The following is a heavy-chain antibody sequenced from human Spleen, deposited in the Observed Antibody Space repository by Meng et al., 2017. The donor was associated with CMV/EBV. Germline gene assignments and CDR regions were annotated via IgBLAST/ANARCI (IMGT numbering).Heavy chain of an antibody. CDR1: GGSISSGDYY. D-gene: IGHD5-18*01. J-gene: IGHJ4*02. Sequence: SETLSLTCTVSGGSISSGDYYWSWIRQPPGKGLEWIGSIYYSGSTYYNPSLKSRVTISVDTSKNQFSLKLSSVTAADTAVYYCERLTGYSYGCGIDYWGQGTLVTVSS. V-gene: IGHV4-39*01. CDR3: ERLTGYSYGCGIDY. CDR2: IYYSGST.